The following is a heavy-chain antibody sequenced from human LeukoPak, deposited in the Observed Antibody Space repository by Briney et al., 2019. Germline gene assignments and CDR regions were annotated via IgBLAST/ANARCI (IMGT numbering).Heavy chain of an antibody. V-gene: IGHV3-23*01. Sequence: TGGSLRLSCAASGFTFRSYAMSWVRQAPGKGLEWVSGTSGSGRSTNYADPVKGRFIISRDNSKNTLYLQMNSLSAEDTAVYYCVKLGFGELFDLTWFAPWGQGTLVTVSS. CDR3: VKLGFGELFDLTWFAP. CDR2: TSGSGRST. D-gene: IGHD3-10*01. J-gene: IGHJ5*02. CDR1: GFTFRSYA.